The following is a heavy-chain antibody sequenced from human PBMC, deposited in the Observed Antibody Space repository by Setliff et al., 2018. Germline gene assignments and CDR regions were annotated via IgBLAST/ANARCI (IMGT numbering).Heavy chain of an antibody. J-gene: IGHJ4*02. CDR1: GYPLTAYY. V-gene: IGHV1-2*02. CDR3: ARDTLTLGDITLFDY. D-gene: IGHD3-16*01. CDR2: IRPHNGNT. Sequence: ASVKVSCKASGYPLTAYYIHWVRQAPGQGLEWMGWIRPHNGNTAYAQKFQDRVILTRDTSISTAYMELTGLRYDDTAIYYCARDTLTLGDITLFDYWGQGTLVTVSS.